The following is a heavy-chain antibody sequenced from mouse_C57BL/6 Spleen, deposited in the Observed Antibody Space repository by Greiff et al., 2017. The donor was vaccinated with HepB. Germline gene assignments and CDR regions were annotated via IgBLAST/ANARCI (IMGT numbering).Heavy chain of an antibody. CDR3: ARGVLRWYFDV. V-gene: IGHV1-50*01. Sequence: QVQLQQPGAELVKPGASVKLSCKASGYTFTSYWMQWVKQRPGQGLEWIGEIDPSDSYTNYNQKFKGKAKLTVDTSSSTAYMQLSSLTSEDSAVYYCARGVLRWYFDVWGTGTTVTVSS. CDR1: GYTFTSYW. CDR2: IDPSDSYT. J-gene: IGHJ1*03. D-gene: IGHD1-1*01.